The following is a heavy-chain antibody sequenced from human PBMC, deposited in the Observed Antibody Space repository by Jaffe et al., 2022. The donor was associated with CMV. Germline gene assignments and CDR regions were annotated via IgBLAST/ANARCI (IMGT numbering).Heavy chain of an antibody. D-gene: IGHD2-21*02. Sequence: QVQLVQSGAEVKKPGSSVKVSCKASGGTFSSYAISWVRQAPGQGLEWMGGIIPIFGTANYAQKFQGRVTITADESTSTAYMELSSLRSEDTAVYYCARHQGEAYCGGDCYTPLYYYGMDVWGQGTTVTVSS. J-gene: IGHJ6*02. CDR1: GGTFSSYA. CDR2: IIPIFGTA. CDR3: ARHQGEAYCGGDCYTPLYYYGMDV. V-gene: IGHV1-69*01.